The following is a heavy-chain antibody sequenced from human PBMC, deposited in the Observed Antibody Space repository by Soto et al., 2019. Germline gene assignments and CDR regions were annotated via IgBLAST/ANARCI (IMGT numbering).Heavy chain of an antibody. CDR2: ISAYNGNT. J-gene: IGHJ4*02. V-gene: IGHV1-18*01. Sequence: QVQLVQSGAEVKKPGASVKVSCKASGYTFTSYGISWVRQAPGQGLEWMGWISAYNGNTNDAQKLQGRVTMTTDTSTSTDYMELRSLRSDDTAVYYWAMIPEYSSSSDYWGQGTLVTVSS. D-gene: IGHD6-6*01. CDR3: AMIPEYSSSSDY. CDR1: GYTFTSYG.